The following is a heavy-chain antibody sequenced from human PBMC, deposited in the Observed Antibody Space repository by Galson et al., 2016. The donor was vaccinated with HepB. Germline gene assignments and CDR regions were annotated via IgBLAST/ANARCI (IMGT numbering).Heavy chain of an antibody. CDR1: GYSITSGYF. J-gene: IGHJ4*02. Sequence: ETLSLTCIVSGYSITSGYFWGWIRQPPGKGLEWIGSMYHSGTTYYNPSLKSRVTISVDTSKNQISLKLNSVTATDTAVYYCVRLWFAERTFEYWGQGTLVTVPS. CDR3: VRLWFAERTFEY. CDR2: MYHSGTT. V-gene: IGHV4-38-2*02. D-gene: IGHD3-10*01.